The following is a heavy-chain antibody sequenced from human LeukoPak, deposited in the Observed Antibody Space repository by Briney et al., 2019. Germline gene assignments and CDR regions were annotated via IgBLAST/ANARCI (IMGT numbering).Heavy chain of an antibody. CDR1: GFTVSSNY. V-gene: IGHV3-23*01. J-gene: IGHJ6*02. Sequence: GGSLRLSCAASGFTVSSNYMSWVRQAPGKGLEWVSAISGSGGSTYYADSVKGRFTISRDNSKNTLYLQMNSLRAEDTAVYYCASPGAAAANGMDVWGQGTTVTVSS. CDR2: ISGSGGST. D-gene: IGHD6-13*01. CDR3: ASPGAAAANGMDV.